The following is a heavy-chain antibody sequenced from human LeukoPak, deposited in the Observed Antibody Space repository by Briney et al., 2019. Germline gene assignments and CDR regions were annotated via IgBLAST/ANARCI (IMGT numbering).Heavy chain of an antibody. CDR2: IYYSGST. D-gene: IGHD2-15*01. Sequence: SETLSLTCAVSGGSISSGGYSWSWIRQPPGKGLEWIGYIYYSGSTYYNPSLKSRVTISVDTSKNQFSLKLSSVTAADTALYYCARVRAVTATRVYYYMDVWGKGTTVTVSS. CDR3: ARVRAVTATRVYYYMDV. J-gene: IGHJ6*03. V-gene: IGHV4-30-4*07. CDR1: GGSISSGGYS.